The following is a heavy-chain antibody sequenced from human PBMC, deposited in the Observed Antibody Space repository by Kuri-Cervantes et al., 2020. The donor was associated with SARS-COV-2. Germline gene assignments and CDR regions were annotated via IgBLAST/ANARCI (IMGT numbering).Heavy chain of an antibody. CDR1: GYSISSGYY. CDR3: ARVQQDIVVVPAAHGFDP. Sequence: GSLRLSCAVSGYSISSGYYWGWIRQPPGKGLEWIGSIYHSGSTYYNPSLKSRVTISVDTSKNQFSLKLSSVTAADTAVYYCARVQQDIVVVPAAHGFDPWGQGTLVTVSS. J-gene: IGHJ5*02. V-gene: IGHV4-38-2*01. CDR2: IYHSGST. D-gene: IGHD2-2*01.